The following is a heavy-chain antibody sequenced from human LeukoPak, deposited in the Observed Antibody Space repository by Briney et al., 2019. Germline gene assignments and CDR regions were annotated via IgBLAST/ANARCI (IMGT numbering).Heavy chain of an antibody. J-gene: IGHJ5*02. CDR2: XXXSGST. CDR1: GGSISSYY. V-gene: IGHV4-4*07. CDR3: ARDRPYIYCSSTSCYWWFDP. D-gene: IGHD2-2*01. Sequence: SETLSLTCTVSGGSISSYYWSWIRQPAGKGLEXXXXXXXSGSTNYNPSLKSRVTMSVDTSKNQFSLKLSSVTAADTAVYYCARDRPYIYCSSTSCYWWFDPWGQGTLVTVSS.